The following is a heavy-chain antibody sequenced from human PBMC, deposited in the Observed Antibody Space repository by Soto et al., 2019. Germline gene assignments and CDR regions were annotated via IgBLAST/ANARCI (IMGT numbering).Heavy chain of an antibody. Sequence: QVQLVESGGGVVQPGRSLRLSCAASGFTFSSYGMHWVRQAPGKGLEGVAVIWYDGSNKYYADSVKGRFTISRDNSKNTLYLQMNSLRAEDTAVYYCARELHHYYDSSGYYYYYYGMDVWGQGTTVTVSS. V-gene: IGHV3-33*01. D-gene: IGHD3-22*01. CDR3: ARELHHYYDSSGYYYYYYGMDV. CDR1: GFTFSSYG. CDR2: IWYDGSNK. J-gene: IGHJ6*02.